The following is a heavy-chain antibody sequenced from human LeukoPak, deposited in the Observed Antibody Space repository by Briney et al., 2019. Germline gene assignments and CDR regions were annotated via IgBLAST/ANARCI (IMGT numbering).Heavy chain of an antibody. CDR3: ARHTYGSGTYYNA. CDR2: ISFTGST. V-gene: IGHV4-39*01. J-gene: IGHJ5*02. D-gene: IGHD3-10*01. CDR1: GDSINSNNYY. Sequence: SETLSLTCTVSGDSINSNNYYWGWVRHPPGKGLEWIGSISFTGSTYYNPSLKSRGTLSVDTSKNHFSLKLSSVTAADTAVYYCARHTYGSGTYYNAWGQGTLVTVSS.